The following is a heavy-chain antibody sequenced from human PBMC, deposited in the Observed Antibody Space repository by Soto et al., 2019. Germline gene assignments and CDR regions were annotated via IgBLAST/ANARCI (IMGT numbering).Heavy chain of an antibody. CDR3: AKDPKPFDY. J-gene: IGHJ4*02. CDR2: ISWNSGSI. V-gene: IGHV3-9*01. CDR1: GFTFDDYA. Sequence: GGSLRLSCAASGFTFDDYAMHWVRQAPGKGLEWVSGISWNSGSIGYADSVKGRFTISRDNAKNSLYLQMNSLRAEDTALYYCAKDPKPFDYWGQGTLVTVSS.